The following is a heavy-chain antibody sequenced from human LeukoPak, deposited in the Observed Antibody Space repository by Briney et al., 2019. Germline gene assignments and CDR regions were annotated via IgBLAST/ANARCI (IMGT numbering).Heavy chain of an antibody. D-gene: IGHD2-15*01. CDR2: IIGSGART. CDR3: ARYLLGLLGPRFDY. CDR1: GFTFSHYA. Sequence: GGSLRLSCAASGFTFSHYAMSWVRQAPGKGLEWVSGIIGSGARTHYADSVKGRFTISRDNSKNTLYLQMNSLRAEDTAVYYCARYLLGLLGPRFDYWGQGTLVTVSS. J-gene: IGHJ4*02. V-gene: IGHV3-23*01.